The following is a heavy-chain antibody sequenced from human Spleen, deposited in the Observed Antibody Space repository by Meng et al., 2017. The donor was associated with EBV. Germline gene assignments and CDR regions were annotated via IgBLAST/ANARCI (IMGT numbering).Heavy chain of an antibody. CDR2: INHSGST. CDR3: ARGSSGYFSIDL. Sequence: VHIQRWWGVRLKRCGTQPLTGSVDGGSFSGYYWTWFRQPPGKGLEWIGEINHSGSTNYNPSLKSRVTISVDTSKNQFSLNLISVTAADTAVYYCARGSSGYFSIDLWGQGTLVTVSS. CDR1: GGSFSGYY. V-gene: IGHV4-34*01. J-gene: IGHJ5*02. D-gene: IGHD3-22*01.